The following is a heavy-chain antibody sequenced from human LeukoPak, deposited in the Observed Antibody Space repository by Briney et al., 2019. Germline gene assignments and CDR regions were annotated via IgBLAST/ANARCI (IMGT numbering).Heavy chain of an antibody. CDR1: GFTFDDYA. V-gene: IGHV3-43D*03. D-gene: IGHD6-19*01. CDR2: ISWDGGST. CDR3: AKSLRIAVAGMIDY. Sequence: PGGSLRLSCAASGFTFDDYAMHWVRQAPGKGLEWVSLISWDGGSTYYADSVKGRFTISRDNSKNFLYLQMNSLRAEDTALYYCAKSLRIAVAGMIDYWGQGTLVTVSS. J-gene: IGHJ4*02.